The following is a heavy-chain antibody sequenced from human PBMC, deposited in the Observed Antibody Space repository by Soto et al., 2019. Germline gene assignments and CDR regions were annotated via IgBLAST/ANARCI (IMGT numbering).Heavy chain of an antibody. CDR3: ARAAMYYDSSGYYYYFDY. J-gene: IGHJ4*02. D-gene: IGHD3-22*01. CDR1: GGSISSGGYS. Sequence: QLQLQESGSGLVKPSQTLSLTCAVSGGSISSGGYSWSWIRQPPGKGLEWIGYIYHSGSTYYNPSLKSRVTISVDRSKNQFSLKLSSVPAADTAVYSSARAAMYYDSSGYYYYFDYWGQGTLVTVSS. V-gene: IGHV4-30-2*01. CDR2: IYHSGST.